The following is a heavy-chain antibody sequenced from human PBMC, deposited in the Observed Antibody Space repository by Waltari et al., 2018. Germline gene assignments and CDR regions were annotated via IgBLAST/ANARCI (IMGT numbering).Heavy chain of an antibody. Sequence: QLVETGGGLVQPGGSLRLSCVASGFTFSNLDIQWVHQYPGKGLEWISLIYSGGNTYYPDSVKGRFNVSRDNSKNTVSLEMNNLRPGDTAKYFCGTYSSSEQTRVDVWRPGVLVTVS. D-gene: IGHD6-19*01. J-gene: IGHJ4*02. V-gene: IGHV3-53*05. CDR1: GFTFSNLD. CDR2: IYSGGNT. CDR3: GTYSSSEQTRVDV.